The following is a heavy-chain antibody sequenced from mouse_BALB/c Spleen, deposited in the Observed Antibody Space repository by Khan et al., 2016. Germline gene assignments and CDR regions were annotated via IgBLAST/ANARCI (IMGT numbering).Heavy chain of an antibody. D-gene: IGHD2-3*01. V-gene: IGHV3-8*02. CDR1: GDSITSGY. CDR2: ISYSGST. J-gene: IGHJ2*01. CDR3: ARDYDGYYSLGY. Sequence: EMQLQESGPSLVKPSQTLSLTCSVTGDSITSGYWNWIRKFPGNKLEYMGYISYSGSTYYNPSLKSRISITRDTSKNQYYLQLNSVTTEDTATYYCARDYDGYYSLGYWGQGTTLTVSS.